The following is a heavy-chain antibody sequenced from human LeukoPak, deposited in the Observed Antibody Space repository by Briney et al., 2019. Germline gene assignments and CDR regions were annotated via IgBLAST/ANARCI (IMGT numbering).Heavy chain of an antibody. V-gene: IGHV1-2*02. CDR3: ARDRRMGYSSGFNWFDP. Sequence: ASVKVSCKASGYTFTGYYMHWVRQAPGQGLEWMGWINPNSGGTNYAQKFQGRVTMTRDTSISTAYMELSRLRSDDTAVYYCARDRRMGYSSGFNWFDPWGQGTLVTVPS. J-gene: IGHJ5*02. CDR1: GYTFTGYY. CDR2: INPNSGGT. D-gene: IGHD6-19*01.